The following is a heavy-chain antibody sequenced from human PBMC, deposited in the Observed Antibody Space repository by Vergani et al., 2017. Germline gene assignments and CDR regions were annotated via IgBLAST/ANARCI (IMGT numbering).Heavy chain of an antibody. Sequence: QVQLQESGPGLVKPSETLFLTCTVSGGSISSYYWSWSRQPPGKGLEWIGYIYYSGSTNYNPSLKSRVTISVDTSKNQFSLKLSSVTAADTAVYYCARHGGAARPPYWGQGTLVTVSS. J-gene: IGHJ4*02. V-gene: IGHV4-59*01. CDR2: IYYSGST. D-gene: IGHD6-6*01. CDR1: GGSISSYY. CDR3: ARHGGAARPPY.